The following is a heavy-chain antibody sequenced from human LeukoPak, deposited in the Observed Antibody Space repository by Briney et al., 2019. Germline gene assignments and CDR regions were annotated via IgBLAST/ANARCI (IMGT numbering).Heavy chain of an antibody. CDR2: ISSCSSYI. CDR1: GFTFSSYS. CDR3: ARDSRVVRGVISAFDI. D-gene: IGHD3-10*01. J-gene: IGHJ3*02. Sequence: PGGSLRLSCAASGFTFSSYSMNWVRQAPGKGLEWVSSISSCSSYIYYADSVKGRFTISRDNAKNSLYLQMNSLRAEDTAVYYCARDSRVVRGVISAFDIWGQGTMVTVSS. V-gene: IGHV3-21*01.